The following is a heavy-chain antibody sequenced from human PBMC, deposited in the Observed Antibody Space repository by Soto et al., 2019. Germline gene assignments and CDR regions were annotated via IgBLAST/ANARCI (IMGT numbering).Heavy chain of an antibody. CDR3: AKESASADDYYYYGMDV. CDR2: ISYDGSNK. CDR1: GFTFSSYG. V-gene: IGHV3-30*18. D-gene: IGHD2-21*01. J-gene: IGHJ6*02. Sequence: PGGSLRLSCAASGFTFSSYGMHWVRQAPGKGLEWVAVISYDGSNKYYADSVKGRFTISRDNSKNTLYLQMNSLRAEDTAVYYCAKESASADDYYYYGMDVWGQGTTVTVSS.